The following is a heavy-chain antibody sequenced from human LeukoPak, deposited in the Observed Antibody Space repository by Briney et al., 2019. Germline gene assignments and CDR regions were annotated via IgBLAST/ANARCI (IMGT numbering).Heavy chain of an antibody. Sequence: SVKVSCKASGGTFSSYAISWVRQAPGQGLEWMGWIIPIFGTANYAQKFQGRVTITTDESTSTAYMELSSLRSEDTAVYYCARGRTGSSGWYGYWGRGTLVTVSS. CDR1: GGTFSSYA. CDR3: ARGRTGSSGWYGY. V-gene: IGHV1-69*05. D-gene: IGHD6-19*01. J-gene: IGHJ4*02. CDR2: IIPIFGTA.